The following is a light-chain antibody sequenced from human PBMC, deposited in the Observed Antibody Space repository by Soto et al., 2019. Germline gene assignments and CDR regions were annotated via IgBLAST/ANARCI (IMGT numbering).Light chain of an antibody. Sequence: EIVLTQTPATLCVSQGERGTRSCRASESGDINLAWYHQNPAQAPRLLLFGASTRATAMPGTFSGRGSGTEFTLTISSRLSHDFAAYYFQHYNYRPPTTFGQGTKVDIK. CDR2: GAS. CDR3: QHYNYRPPTT. V-gene: IGKV3-15*01. J-gene: IGKJ1*01. CDR1: ESGDIN.